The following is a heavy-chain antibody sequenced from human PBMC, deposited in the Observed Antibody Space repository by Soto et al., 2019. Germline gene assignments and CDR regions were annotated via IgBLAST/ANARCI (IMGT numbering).Heavy chain of an antibody. CDR2: IIPILGIA. Sequence: QVQLVQSGAEVKKPGSSVKVSCKASGGTFISYTISWVRQAAGQGLEWMGRIIPILGIANYAQKCQGRVTITADKATSTAYMELRSPRSEDTAVYYCASTDCSGGSCEAFDIWGQGTLVTVSS. D-gene: IGHD2-15*01. CDR1: GGTFISYT. J-gene: IGHJ3*02. V-gene: IGHV1-69*02. CDR3: ASTDCSGGSCEAFDI.